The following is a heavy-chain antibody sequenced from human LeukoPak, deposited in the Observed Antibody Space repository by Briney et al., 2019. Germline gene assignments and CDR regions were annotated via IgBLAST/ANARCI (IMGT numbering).Heavy chain of an antibody. J-gene: IGHJ3*02. V-gene: IGHV3-7*01. CDR2: IKQDGSEK. CDR3: AGCISKNCDDAIDI. CDR1: GFTFSNYW. D-gene: IGHD2-2*01. Sequence: GGSLRLSCAASGFTFSNYWMSWVRQAPGKGLEWVANIKQDGSEKFYVDSVKGRFTISRDNAENSLYLQINSLRAEDTAVYYCAGCISKNCDDAIDIWGHGTMVSVSS.